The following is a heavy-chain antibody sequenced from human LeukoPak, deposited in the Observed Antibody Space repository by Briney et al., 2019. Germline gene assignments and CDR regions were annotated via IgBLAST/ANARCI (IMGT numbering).Heavy chain of an antibody. CDR3: ARHLGFGSYNAFDI. Sequence: RPSETLSLTCTVSGGSISSSSYYWGWIRQPPGKGLEWIGTIYYSGSTYYNPSLKSRVTISVDTSKTQFSMNLSSVTAADTAVYYCARHLGFGSYNAFDIWGQGTMVTVSS. J-gene: IGHJ3*02. V-gene: IGHV4-39*01. D-gene: IGHD3-10*01. CDR2: IYYSGST. CDR1: GGSISSSSYY.